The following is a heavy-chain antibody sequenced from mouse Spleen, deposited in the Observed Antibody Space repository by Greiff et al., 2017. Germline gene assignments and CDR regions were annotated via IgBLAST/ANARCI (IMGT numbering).Heavy chain of an antibody. CDR1: GFTFTDYY. V-gene: IGHV7-3*02. D-gene: IGHD2-4*01. J-gene: IGHJ1*01. Sequence: EVKLMESGGGLVQPGGSLRLSCATSGFTFTDYYTSWVRQPPGKALEWLGFIRNKANGYTTEYSASVKGRFTISRDNSQSILYLQMNTLRAEDSATYYCARDDYDWYFDVWGAGTTVTVSS. CDR2: IRNKANGYTT. CDR3: ARDDYDWYFDV.